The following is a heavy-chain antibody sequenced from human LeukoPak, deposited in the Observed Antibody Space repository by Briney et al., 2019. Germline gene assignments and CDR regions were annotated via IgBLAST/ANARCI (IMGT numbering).Heavy chain of an antibody. CDR3: VRNFGKGGFDI. V-gene: IGHV3-48*04. CDR2: ISSSGSTT. Sequence: PGGSLRLSCATSGFTFSNYRMHWVRQGPGKGLDWITDISSSGSTTFYADSVKGRFSISRDNAKNSLFLQMSSLRVEDTAVYYCVRNFGKGGFDIWGHGTMVTVSS. J-gene: IGHJ3*02. D-gene: IGHD3-3*01. CDR1: GFTFSNYR.